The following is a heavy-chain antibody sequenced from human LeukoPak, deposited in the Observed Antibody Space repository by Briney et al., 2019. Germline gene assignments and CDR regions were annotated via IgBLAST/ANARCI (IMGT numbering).Heavy chain of an antibody. Sequence: SQTLSLTCALSGDIVSSNSAAWNWSRQSPSRGLEWLVRTYYRANVYNHYAVSVKGRISINPDTSKNQFSLQLSSVTPEDTAVYYCARTSGWIDCWGQGTLVTVSS. CDR3: ARTSGWIDC. CDR1: GDIVSSNSAA. J-gene: IGHJ4*02. V-gene: IGHV6-1*01. CDR2: TYYRANVYN. D-gene: IGHD6-19*01.